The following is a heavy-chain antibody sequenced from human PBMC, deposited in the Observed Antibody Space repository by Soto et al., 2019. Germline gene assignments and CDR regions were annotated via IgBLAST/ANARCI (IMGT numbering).Heavy chain of an antibody. J-gene: IGHJ6*03. CDR2: ITGSGGTT. CDR1: GFTFSSHA. D-gene: IGHD3-3*01. CDR3: AKGGGYYSHYYYYLDV. V-gene: IGHV3-23*01. Sequence: EVQLLESGGGLVQPGQSLRLSCAAAGFTFSSHAMTWVRQAPGKGLEWVSVITGSGGTTYSADSVRGRFTISRDNSKNTLSLQMNSLRAEDTAVYYCAKGGGYYSHYYYYLDVWGKGTTVTVSS.